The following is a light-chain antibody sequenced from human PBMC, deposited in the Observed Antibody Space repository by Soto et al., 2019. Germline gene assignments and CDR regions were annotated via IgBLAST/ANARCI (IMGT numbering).Light chain of an antibody. V-gene: IGLV2-14*01. Sequence: QSALTQPASVSVSPGQSITISCNGTSSDVGGYNYVSWYQLHPGKAPKLILYEVSNRPAGVSNRFSGATSGNTASLTISGLQAEDEADYYCNSYTSITAYVFGTGTQVTV. J-gene: IGLJ1*01. CDR1: SSDVGGYNY. CDR2: EVS. CDR3: NSYTSITAYV.